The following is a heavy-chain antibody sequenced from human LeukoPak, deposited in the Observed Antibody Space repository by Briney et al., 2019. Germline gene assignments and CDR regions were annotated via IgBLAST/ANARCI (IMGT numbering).Heavy chain of an antibody. Sequence: GGSLRLSCSASGFTFSTYVMYWVRQAPGRGLEYVSAISGDGYSTYADSVKGRFTISRDNSKNTLYLQMSSLRAEDTAVYYCVKAQGYCSGGTCYFDCWGQGTLVTVSS. V-gene: IGHV3-64D*06. D-gene: IGHD2-15*01. J-gene: IGHJ4*02. CDR1: GFTFSTYV. CDR3: VKAQGYCSGGTCYFDC. CDR2: ISGDGYST.